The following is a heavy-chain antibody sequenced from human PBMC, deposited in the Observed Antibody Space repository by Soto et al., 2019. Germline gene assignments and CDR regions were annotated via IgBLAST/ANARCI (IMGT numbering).Heavy chain of an antibody. V-gene: IGHV3-23*01. J-gene: IGHJ4*02. Sequence: PGGSLRLSCAASGFTFSTYPMSWVRQASGKGLEWVSAISGDGDNTYYADSVKGRFTISRDNSKNTLFLQMNSLRAEDTAIYYCAKFLRYSFVDYWGQGTLVTVSS. D-gene: IGHD5-18*01. CDR2: ISGDGDNT. CDR1: GFTFSTYP. CDR3: AKFLRYSFVDY.